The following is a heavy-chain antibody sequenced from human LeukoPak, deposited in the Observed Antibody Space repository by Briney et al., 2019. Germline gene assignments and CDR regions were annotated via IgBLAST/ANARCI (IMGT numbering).Heavy chain of an antibody. CDR2: ISGSGGST. CDR1: GFTFSSYA. CDR3: ANAESYRSGYDLY. Sequence: GGSLRLSCAASGFTFSSYAMSWVRQAPGKGLEWDSAISGSGGSTYYADSVKGRFTISRDNSKNTLYLQMNSLRAEDTAVYYCANAESYRSGYDLYWGQGTLVTVSS. J-gene: IGHJ4*02. D-gene: IGHD5-12*01. V-gene: IGHV3-23*01.